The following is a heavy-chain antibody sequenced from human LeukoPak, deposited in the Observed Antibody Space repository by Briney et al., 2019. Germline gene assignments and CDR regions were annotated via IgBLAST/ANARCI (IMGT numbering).Heavy chain of an antibody. D-gene: IGHD2-2*03. V-gene: IGHV3-30*03. CDR1: GFTFSSYG. J-gene: IGHJ3*02. CDR3: ARDGGTLDIVVVPAAVWDDAFDI. Sequence: GGSLRLSCAASGFTFSSYGMHWVRQAPGKGLEWVAVISYDGSNKYYADSVKGRFTISRDNSKNTLYLQMNSLRAEDTAVYYCARDGGTLDIVVVPAAVWDDAFDIWGQGTMVTVSS. CDR2: ISYDGSNK.